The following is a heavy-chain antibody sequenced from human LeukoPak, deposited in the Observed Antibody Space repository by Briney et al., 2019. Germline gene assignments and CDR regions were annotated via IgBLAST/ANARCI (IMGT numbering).Heavy chain of an antibody. CDR1: SGSIRNSNYF. Sequence: SETLSLTCSVSSGSIRNSNYFWGWIRQPPGKGLEWIGSIFYSGSTDYNPSLKSRVTISVDTSKNQFSLKLSSVTAADTAVYYCARVPTVTFFDYWGQGTLVTVSS. J-gene: IGHJ4*02. CDR3: ARVPTVTFFDY. CDR2: IFYSGST. V-gene: IGHV4-39*01. D-gene: IGHD4-17*01.